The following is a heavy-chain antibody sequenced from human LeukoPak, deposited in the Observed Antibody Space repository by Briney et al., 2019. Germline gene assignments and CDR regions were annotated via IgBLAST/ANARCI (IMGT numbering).Heavy chain of an antibody. CDR2: ISVGSTTI. CDR1: GFTFSSYS. J-gene: IGHJ4*02. CDR3: AREVPTMVRGVIIAYYFDC. Sequence: GGSLRLSCAASGFTFSSYSMNWVRQAPGKGLEWVSYISVGSTTIYYADSVKGRFTISRDNAKNSLYLQMNSLRAEDTAVYYCAREVPTMVRGVIIAYYFDCWGQGTLVTVSS. D-gene: IGHD3-10*01. V-gene: IGHV3-48*01.